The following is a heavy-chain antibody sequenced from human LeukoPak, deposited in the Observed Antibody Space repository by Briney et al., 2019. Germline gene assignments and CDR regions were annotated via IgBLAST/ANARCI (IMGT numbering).Heavy chain of an antibody. V-gene: IGHV1-69*13. CDR3: ARDWYYDILAGYYPNWFDP. CDR2: IIPIFGTA. Sequence: SVKLSCKASGVTFSSYAISWVRQAAGQRLEWLGGIIPIFGTANYAQKFQGRVTITADESTSTAYMELSSLRSEDTAVYYCARDWYYDILAGYYPNWFDPWGQGTLVTVSS. D-gene: IGHD3-9*01. J-gene: IGHJ5*02. CDR1: GVTFSSYA.